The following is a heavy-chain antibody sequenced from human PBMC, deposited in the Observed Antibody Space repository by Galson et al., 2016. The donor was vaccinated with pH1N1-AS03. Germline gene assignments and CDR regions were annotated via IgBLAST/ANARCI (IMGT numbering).Heavy chain of an antibody. CDR3: AKDGELEQIGRGINWFDP. V-gene: IGHV3-30*18. CDR2: ISYDGINK. D-gene: IGHD1/OR15-1a*01. J-gene: IGHJ5*02. Sequence: SLRLSCAASGFTFNSHAMQWVRQAPGKGLEWVAAISYDGINKYYRDSVKGRFTVSRDNSKNTLNLQMNSLRPEDTAVYYCAKDGELEQIGRGINWFDPWGQGTLVTVSS. CDR1: GFTFNSHA.